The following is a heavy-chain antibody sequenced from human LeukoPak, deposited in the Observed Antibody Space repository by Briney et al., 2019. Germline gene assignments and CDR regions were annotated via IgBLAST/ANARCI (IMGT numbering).Heavy chain of an antibody. V-gene: IGHV3-9*01. CDR1: GFTFDDYA. Sequence: PGRSLRLSCAASGFTFDDYAMHWVRQAPGKGLEWVSGISWNSGSTVYVDSVKGRFTISRDNAKNSLYLQMYSLRPEDTALYYCVRDVSLGFCSGGACSAHFDYWGQGTLVIVSS. J-gene: IGHJ4*02. CDR2: ISWNSGST. D-gene: IGHD2-15*01. CDR3: VRDVSLGFCSGGACSAHFDY.